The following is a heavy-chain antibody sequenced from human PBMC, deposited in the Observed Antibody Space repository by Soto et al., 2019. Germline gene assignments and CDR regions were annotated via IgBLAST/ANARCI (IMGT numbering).Heavy chain of an antibody. V-gene: IGHV3-30*19. Sequence: QVQLVEFGGGVVQPGGSLSLSCAASGFRFSGHGMHWVRQAPGKGLEWVTFIGFDGTKKDYIDSVKGRFTVSRDNSRNTLFLHMTSLRAEDTAVYFCARLTGTGSDTQGRLDSWGQGILVTVSS. J-gene: IGHJ4*02. CDR3: ARLTGTGSDTQGRLDS. CDR1: GFRFSGHG. CDR2: IGFDGTKK. D-gene: IGHD3-10*01.